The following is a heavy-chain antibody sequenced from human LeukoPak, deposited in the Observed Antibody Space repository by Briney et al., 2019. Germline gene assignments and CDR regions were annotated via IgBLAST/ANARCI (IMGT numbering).Heavy chain of an antibody. CDR1: GFTLSSYA. V-gene: IGHV3-23*01. CDR3: AKGHGSSWSFIDY. D-gene: IGHD6-13*01. Sequence: GGSLRLSCAASGFTLSSYAMSWVRQAPGKGLEWVSAISDTGNTYHADSVKGRFTISRDSSKNSLYLQMNSLRLEDTAVYYCAKGHGSSWSFIDYWGQGTLVTVSS. J-gene: IGHJ4*02. CDR2: ISDTGNT.